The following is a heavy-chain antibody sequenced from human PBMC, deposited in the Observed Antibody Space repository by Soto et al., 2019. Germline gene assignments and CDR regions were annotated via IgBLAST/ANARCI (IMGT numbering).Heavy chain of an antibody. J-gene: IGHJ4*02. CDR2: IYWDDDK. CDR1: GFSLTTRPMG. Sequence: QITLKESGPTLVKPTQTLTLTCTFSGFSLTTRPMGVGWVRQPPGKALEWLVVIYWDDDKRYSPSLKSRLTSTNDTSNNQVVPTMTNMDPVDTATYDCAHRLSGYSWNGGYFDYWGQGALVTVSS. D-gene: IGHD1-1*01. V-gene: IGHV2-5*02. CDR3: AHRLSGYSWNGGYFDY.